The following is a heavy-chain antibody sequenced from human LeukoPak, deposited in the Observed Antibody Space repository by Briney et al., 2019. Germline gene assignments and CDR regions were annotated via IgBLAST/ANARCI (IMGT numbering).Heavy chain of an antibody. CDR2: INPNTGDT. V-gene: IGHV1-2*02. CDR3: ARQSRITMVRGVPPDDY. D-gene: IGHD3-10*01. J-gene: IGHJ4*02. CDR1: GYTFTGYH. Sequence: ASVKVSCKASGYTFTGYHMHWVRQAPGQGLEWMGWINPNTGDTNYAQKFQGRVTMTRDTSIDTAYMELSRLKTDDTAVYYCARQSRITMVRGVPPDDYWGQGTLVTVSS.